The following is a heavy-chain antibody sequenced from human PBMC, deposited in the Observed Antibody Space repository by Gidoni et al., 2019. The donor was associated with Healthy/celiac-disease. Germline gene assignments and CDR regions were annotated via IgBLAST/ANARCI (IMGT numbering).Heavy chain of an antibody. CDR1: GLPFSSYA. Sequence: EVQLLESGGGLVQPGGSLRLSCAASGLPFSSYAMSWVRQAPGKGLEWVSAISGSGCSTYYADSVKGRFTISRDNSKNTLYLQMNSLRAEDTAVYYCAKYIRIAAAGTVDYWGQGTLVTVSS. D-gene: IGHD6-13*01. J-gene: IGHJ4*02. V-gene: IGHV3-23*01. CDR2: ISGSGCST. CDR3: AKYIRIAAAGTVDY.